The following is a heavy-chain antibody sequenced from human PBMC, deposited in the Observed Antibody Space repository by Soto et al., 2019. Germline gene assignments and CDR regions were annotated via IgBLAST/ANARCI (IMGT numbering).Heavy chain of an antibody. J-gene: IGHJ4*02. Sequence: QVQLVQSGTELKKPGSSVNVSCKASGGTFDSYAITWVRQAPGQGLEWMGGIIPIFKTPKYAQKFQGRVTITADESSSTASMELSSLTSADTALYYCARGHGYNGAHFDYWGQGTLVTVSS. CDR3: ARGHGYNGAHFDY. V-gene: IGHV1-69*01. CDR1: GGTFDSYA. D-gene: IGHD6-25*01. CDR2: IIPIFKTP.